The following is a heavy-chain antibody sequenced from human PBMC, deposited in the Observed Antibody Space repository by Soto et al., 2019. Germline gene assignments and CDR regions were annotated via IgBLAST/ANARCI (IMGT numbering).Heavy chain of an antibody. CDR1: GYTFTGYY. CDR3: ARERVAAAGRDYYYYGMDV. CDR2: INPNSGGT. V-gene: IGHV1-2*04. D-gene: IGHD6-13*01. Sequence: ASVKVSCKASGYTFTGYYMHWVGQAPGQGLEWMGWINPNSGGTNYAQKFQGWVTMTRDTSISTAYMELSRLRSDDTAVYYCARERVAAAGRDYYYYGMDVWGQGTTVTVSS. J-gene: IGHJ6*02.